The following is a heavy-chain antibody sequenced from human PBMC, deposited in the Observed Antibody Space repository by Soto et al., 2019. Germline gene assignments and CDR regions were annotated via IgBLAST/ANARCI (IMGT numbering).Heavy chain of an antibody. CDR1: GYRFSSYW. V-gene: IGHV5-51*01. J-gene: IGHJ6*02. CDR2: IYPGDSDT. Sequence: PGESLKISCKGSGYRFSSYWIAWVRQMPGKGLEWMGIIYPGDSDTRYSPSFEGQVTISADKSNSTAYLQWSSLKASDTAMYYCARQGSNGAYYYRGMDVWGQGTTVTVSS. D-gene: IGHD3-16*01. CDR3: ARQGSNGAYYYRGMDV.